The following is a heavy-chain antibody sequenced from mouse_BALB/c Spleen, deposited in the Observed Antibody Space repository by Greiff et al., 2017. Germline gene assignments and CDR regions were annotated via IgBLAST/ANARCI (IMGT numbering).Heavy chain of an antibody. Sequence: VQLVESGAELARPGASVKLSCKASGYTFTSYWMQWVKQRPGQGLEWIGAIYPGDGDTRYTQKFKGKATLTADKSSSTAYMQLSSLASEDSAVYYCARSNWDFDYWGQGTTLTVSS. V-gene: IGHV1-87*01. D-gene: IGHD4-1*01. J-gene: IGHJ2*01. CDR3: ARSNWDFDY. CDR2: IYPGDGDT. CDR1: GYTFTSYW.